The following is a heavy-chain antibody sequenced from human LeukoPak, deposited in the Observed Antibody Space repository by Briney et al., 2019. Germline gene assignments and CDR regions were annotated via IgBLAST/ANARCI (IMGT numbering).Heavy chain of an antibody. V-gene: IGHV3-33*01. CDR1: GFTFSSYG. J-gene: IGHJ4*02. CDR2: IWYDGSNK. CDR3: ARGGSGYDFDF. Sequence: GGSLRLSCEVSGFTFSSYGMHWVRQAPGKGLEWVAVIWYDGSNKYYVDSVKGRFTISRDNSKNTLYLQMNSLRAEDTAVYYCARGGSGYDFDFWGQGTLVTVSS. D-gene: IGHD5-12*01.